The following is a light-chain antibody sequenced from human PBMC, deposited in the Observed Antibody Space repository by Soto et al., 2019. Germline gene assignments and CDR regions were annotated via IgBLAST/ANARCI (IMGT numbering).Light chain of an antibody. CDR2: ANS. CDR3: QSYDSSLSGLYV. V-gene: IGLV1-40*01. J-gene: IGLJ1*01. Sequence: QLVLTQPPSLSGAPGQRVTISCTGSSSNIGAGYDVHWYQQLPGTAPKLLISANSNRPSGVPDRFSGSKSGTSASLAITGLQAEDEADYYCQSYDSSLSGLYVFGTGTKVTVL. CDR1: SSNIGAGYD.